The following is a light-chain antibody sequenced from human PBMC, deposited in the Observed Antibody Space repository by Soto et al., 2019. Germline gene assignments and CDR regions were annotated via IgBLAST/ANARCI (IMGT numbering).Light chain of an antibody. CDR3: SSYTSSSTLYV. CDR1: SSDVGDNNY. V-gene: IGLV2-14*01. J-gene: IGLJ1*01. CDR2: DVT. Sequence: QSALTQPASVSGSPGQSITISCTGTSSDVGDNNYVSWYQQHPGKAPKLRIYDVTHRPSGISNRFYGSKSGNTASLTISGLQAEDEADYYCSSYTSSSTLYVFGTGTKLTVL.